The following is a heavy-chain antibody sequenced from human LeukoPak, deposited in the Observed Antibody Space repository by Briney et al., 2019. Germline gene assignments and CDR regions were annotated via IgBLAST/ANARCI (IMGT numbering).Heavy chain of an antibody. CDR2: IYSGGST. D-gene: IGHD1-7*01. CDR1: GFTASSDY. V-gene: IGHV3-53*01. J-gene: IGHJ4*02. CDR3: ATAGNYRFDY. Sequence: GGSLRLSCVASGFTASSDYMSWVRQAPGKGLEWVSVIYSGGSTEYADSVRGRFTISRDNAKNTLYLQMNSLRAEDTAVYYCATAGNYRFDYWGQGTLVTVSS.